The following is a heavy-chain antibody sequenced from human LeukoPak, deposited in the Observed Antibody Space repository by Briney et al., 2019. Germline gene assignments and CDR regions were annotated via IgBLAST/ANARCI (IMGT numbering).Heavy chain of an antibody. V-gene: IGHV4-4*02. Sequence: SGTLSLTCAVSGGSISSSNWWCWVRQPPGKGLEWIGEIYYSGSTNYNPSLKSRVTISLDKSKNQFSLKLGSVTAADTAVYYCARIPYASSSGGVYWGQGTLVTVSS. CDR3: ARIPYASSSGGVY. CDR2: IYYSGST. J-gene: IGHJ4*02. CDR1: GGSISSSNW. D-gene: IGHD6-6*01.